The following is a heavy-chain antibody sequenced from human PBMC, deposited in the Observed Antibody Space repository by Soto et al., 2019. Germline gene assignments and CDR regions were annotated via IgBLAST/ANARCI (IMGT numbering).Heavy chain of an antibody. CDR3: ARGGFIYDSSVLGAFDI. J-gene: IGHJ3*02. CDR2: ISSSVSTI. V-gene: IGHV3-11*01. CDR1: GFTFSDYY. D-gene: IGHD3-22*01. Sequence: QVQLVESGGGLVKPGGSLRLSCAASGFTFSDYYMSWIRQAPGKGLEWVSFISSSVSTIYYADSVKGRFTISRDNAKNSLFLQMISPRAEDTALYYCARGGFIYDSSVLGAFDIWGQGTMVTVAS.